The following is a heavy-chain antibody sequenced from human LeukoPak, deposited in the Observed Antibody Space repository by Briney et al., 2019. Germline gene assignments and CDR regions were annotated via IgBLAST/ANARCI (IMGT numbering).Heavy chain of an antibody. CDR3: ARAGDGYNYVISGVFDY. CDR2: IYHSGST. Sequence: SETLSLTCTVSGYSISSGYYWGWIRQPPGKGLEWIGSIYHSGSTYYNPSLKSRVTISVDTSKNQFSLKLSSVTAADTAVYYCARAGDGYNYVISGVFDYWGQGTLVTVSS. V-gene: IGHV4-38-2*02. CDR1: GYSISSGYY. J-gene: IGHJ4*02. D-gene: IGHD5-24*01.